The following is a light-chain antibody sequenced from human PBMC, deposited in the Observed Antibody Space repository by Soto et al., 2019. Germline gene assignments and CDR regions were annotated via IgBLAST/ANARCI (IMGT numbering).Light chain of an antibody. CDR1: NIGSKH. CDR3: HVWYSSRDHPL. Sequence: SYELTQPPSVSVAPGKTARITCGGINIGSKHVHWYQQKPGQAPVLVIYYDTDRPSGIPERFSGSNSGNTATLTISRVEAGDEADYYCHVWYSSRDHPLFGGGTKLTVL. J-gene: IGLJ2*01. CDR2: YDT. V-gene: IGLV3-21*04.